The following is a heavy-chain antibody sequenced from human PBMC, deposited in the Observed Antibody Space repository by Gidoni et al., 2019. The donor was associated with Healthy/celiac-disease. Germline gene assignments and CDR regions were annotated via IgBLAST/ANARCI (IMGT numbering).Heavy chain of an antibody. CDR1: GFTFSSYS. J-gene: IGHJ2*01. CDR2: ISSSSSYI. D-gene: IGHD6-19*01. Sequence: EVQLVESGGGMVKPGGSLRLSCASSGFTFSSYSMNWVSQAPGKGLEWVSSISSSSSYIYYADSVKGRFTISRDNAKNSLYLQMNSLRAEDTAVYYCARVRSEIAVADWYFDLWGRGTLVTVSS. V-gene: IGHV3-21*01. CDR3: ARVRSEIAVADWYFDL.